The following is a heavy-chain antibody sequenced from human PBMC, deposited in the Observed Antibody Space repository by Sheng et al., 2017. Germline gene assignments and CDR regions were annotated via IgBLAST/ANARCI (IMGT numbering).Heavy chain of an antibody. CDR2: IYSGGST. CDR1: GFTVSSNY. V-gene: IGHV3-53*02. J-gene: IGHJ4*02. D-gene: IGHD3-22*01. Sequence: EVQLVETGGGLIQPGGSLRLSCAASGFTVSSNYMSWVRQAPGKGLEWVSVIYSGGSTYYADSVKGRFTISRDNSKNTLYLQMNSLRAEDTAVYYCAVIRYYYDSSGFDYWGQGTLVTVSS. CDR3: AVIRYYYDSSGFDY.